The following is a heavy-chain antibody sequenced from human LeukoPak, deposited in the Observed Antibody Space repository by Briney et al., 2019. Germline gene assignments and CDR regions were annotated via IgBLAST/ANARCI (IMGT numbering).Heavy chain of an antibody. V-gene: IGHV1-69*04. CDR2: IIPILGIA. Sequence: LGASVKVSCKASGGTFSSYAISWVRQAPGQGLEWMGRIIPILGIANYAQKFQGRVTITADKSTSTAYMELSSLRSEDTAVYYCARTLVRYSGSYEAYGMDVWGQGTTVTVSS. D-gene: IGHD1-26*01. J-gene: IGHJ6*02. CDR3: ARTLVRYSGSYEAYGMDV. CDR1: GGTFSSYA.